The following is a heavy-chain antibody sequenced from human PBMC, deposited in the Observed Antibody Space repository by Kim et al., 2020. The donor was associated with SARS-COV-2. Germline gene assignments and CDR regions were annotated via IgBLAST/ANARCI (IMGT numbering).Heavy chain of an antibody. D-gene: IGHD3-10*01. CDR1: GGSISSYY. J-gene: IGHJ4*02. V-gene: IGHV4-59*08. CDR3: ARHRVMVRGVIISYQIGELDY. Sequence: SETLSLTCTVSGGSISSYYWSWIRQPPGKGLEWIGYIYYSGSTNYNPSLKSRVTISVDTSKNQFSLKLSSVTAADTAVYYCARHRVMVRGVIISYQIGELDYWGQGTLVTVSS. CDR2: IYYSGST.